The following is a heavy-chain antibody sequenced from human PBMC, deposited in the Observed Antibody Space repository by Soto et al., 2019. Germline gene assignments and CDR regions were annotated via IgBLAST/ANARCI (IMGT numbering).Heavy chain of an antibody. Sequence: SGPTLVNPTQTLTLTCTFSGFSLITSGMCVSCIRQPPGKALEWLALIDWDDDKYYSTSLKTRLTISKDTSKNQVVLTMTNMDPVDTATYYCARIRAAAAGTHAFDIWGQGTMVTVSS. CDR1: GFSLITSGMC. J-gene: IGHJ3*02. D-gene: IGHD6-13*01. CDR2: IDWDDDK. CDR3: ARIRAAAAGTHAFDI. V-gene: IGHV2-70*01.